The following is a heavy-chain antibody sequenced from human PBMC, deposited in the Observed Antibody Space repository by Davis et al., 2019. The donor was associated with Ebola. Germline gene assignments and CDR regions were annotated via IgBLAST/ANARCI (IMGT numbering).Heavy chain of an antibody. J-gene: IGHJ6*02. CDR1: GGSISSSNW. V-gene: IGHV4-4*02. CDR2: IYHSGST. CDR3: ARDGYCSSTSCRGDYYYYGMDV. D-gene: IGHD2-2*03. Sequence: SETLSLTCAVSGGSISSSNWWSWVRQPPGKGLEWIGEIYHSGSTNYNPSLKSRVTISVDKSKNQFSLKLSSVTAADTAVYYCARDGYCSSTSCRGDYYYYGMDVWGQGTTVTVSS.